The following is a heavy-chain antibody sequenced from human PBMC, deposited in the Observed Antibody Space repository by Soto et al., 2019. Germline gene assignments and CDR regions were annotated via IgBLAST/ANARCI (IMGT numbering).Heavy chain of an antibody. CDR2: LYDVDGS. CDR1: GLTISGKKY. Sequence: DVQLVESGGGLIQPGESLRLSCAAFGLTISGKKYVAWVRQAPGKGLEWVSALYDVDGSFYADSVKGRFTTSSDSSKTTVYLQMNDLRPDDTDVYYCATWHEREHAYDVWGQGTTVTVSS. CDR3: ATWHEREHAYDV. V-gene: IGHV3-53*01. D-gene: IGHD1-1*01. J-gene: IGHJ3*01.